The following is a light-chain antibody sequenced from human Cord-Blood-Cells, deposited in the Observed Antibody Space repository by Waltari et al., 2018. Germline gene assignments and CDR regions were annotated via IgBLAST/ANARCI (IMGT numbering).Light chain of an antibody. V-gene: IGKV4-1*01. CDR1: QSVLYSSNNKNY. CDR2: WAS. J-gene: IGKJ3*01. Sequence: DIVMTQSPESLAVYLRERATINCKSSQSVLYSSNNKNYLAWYQQKPGQPPKLLIYWASTRESGVPDRFSGSGSGTDFTLTISSLQAEDVAVYYCQQYYSTPFTFGPGTKVDIK. CDR3: QQYYSTPFT.